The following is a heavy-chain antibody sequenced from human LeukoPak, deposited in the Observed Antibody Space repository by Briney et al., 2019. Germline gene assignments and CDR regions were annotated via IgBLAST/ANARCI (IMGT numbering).Heavy chain of an antibody. CDR3: AKAQGYCSGGSCYFDY. D-gene: IGHD2-15*01. CDR2: ISGSGGST. Sequence: GGSLRLSCAASGFTFSSYAMSWVRQAPRKGLEWVSAISGSGGSTYYADSVKGRFTISRDDSKNTLYLQMNSLRAEDTAVYYCAKAQGYCSGGSCYFDYWGQGTLVTVSS. V-gene: IGHV3-23*01. CDR1: GFTFSSYA. J-gene: IGHJ4*02.